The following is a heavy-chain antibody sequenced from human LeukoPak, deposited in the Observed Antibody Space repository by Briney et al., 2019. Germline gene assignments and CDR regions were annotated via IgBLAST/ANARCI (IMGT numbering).Heavy chain of an antibody. V-gene: IGHV3-23*01. D-gene: IGHD4-17*01. CDR1: GFTFSTCA. J-gene: IGHJ4*02. CDR2: IASSLGAT. CDR3: AKSPPPSDRGDFSYHFDF. Sequence: GGSLRLSCAASGFTFSTCAMSWVRQAPGKGLEWVAGIASSLGATYYADSVKGRFRISRENSKTTLNLQMNRLRTEDTAIYYCAKSPPPSDRGDFSYHFDFWGQGTLVTVSS.